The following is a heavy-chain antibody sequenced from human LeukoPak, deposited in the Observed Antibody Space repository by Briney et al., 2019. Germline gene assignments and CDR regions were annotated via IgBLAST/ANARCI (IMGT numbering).Heavy chain of an antibody. V-gene: IGHV4-39*01. CDR3: ARHLHYYDSSGYVTPSSFYY. CDR2: ISYGGST. D-gene: IGHD3-22*01. J-gene: IGHJ4*02. Sequence: PSETLSLTCTVSGGSISSSSYYWGWIRQPPGKGLEWIGTISYGGSTYYNPSLKSRLTISVDTSKNQFSLKLNSVTAADTAVYYCARHLHYYDSSGYVTPSSFYYWGQGTLVTVSS. CDR1: GGSISSSSYY.